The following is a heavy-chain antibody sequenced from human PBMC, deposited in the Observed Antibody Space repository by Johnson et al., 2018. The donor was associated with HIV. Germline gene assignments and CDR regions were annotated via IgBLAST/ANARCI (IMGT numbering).Heavy chain of an antibody. D-gene: IGHD5-18*01. Sequence: VQLVESGGGVVRPGGSLRLSCAASGFTFDDYAMHWVRQAPGKGLEWVSGISWNSGSIGYADSVKGRFTISRDNSKNTLYLQMNSLRAEDTAVYYCARAYTYGAFDIWGQGTMVTVSS. J-gene: IGHJ3*02. CDR3: ARAYTYGAFDI. CDR2: ISWNSGSI. CDR1: GFTFDDYA. V-gene: IGHV3-20*04.